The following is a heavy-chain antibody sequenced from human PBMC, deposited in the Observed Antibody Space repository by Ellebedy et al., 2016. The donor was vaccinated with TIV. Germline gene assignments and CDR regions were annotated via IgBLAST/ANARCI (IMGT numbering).Heavy chain of an antibody. Sequence: AASVKVSCKASGYTFTTFDVIWVRQATGQGLEWMGRIIPILGLANYTQKFQGRVTITADRSTSTAYMELSSLRSEDTAVYYCANTAMAVDYFYGMDVWGQGTTVTVTS. CDR3: ANTAMAVDYFYGMDV. J-gene: IGHJ6*02. V-gene: IGHV1-69*04. D-gene: IGHD5-18*01. CDR1: GYTFTTFD. CDR2: IIPILGLA.